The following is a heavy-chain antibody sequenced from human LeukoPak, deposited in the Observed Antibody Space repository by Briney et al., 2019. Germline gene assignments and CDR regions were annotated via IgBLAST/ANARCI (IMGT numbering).Heavy chain of an antibody. Sequence: GGSLRLSCAASGFTFSSYAMGWVRQAPGKGLEWVSPISGSGGSTYYADSVKGRFTISRDNSKNTLYLQMNSLRAEDTAVYYCAKPVGMLNDAFDIWGQGTMVTVSS. J-gene: IGHJ3*02. CDR3: AKPVGMLNDAFDI. V-gene: IGHV3-23*01. CDR2: ISGSGGST. D-gene: IGHD3-16*01. CDR1: GFTFSSYA.